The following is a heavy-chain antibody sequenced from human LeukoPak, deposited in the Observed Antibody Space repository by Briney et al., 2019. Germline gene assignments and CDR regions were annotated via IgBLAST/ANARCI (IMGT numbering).Heavy chain of an antibody. Sequence: LSLTCTVSGESITDYYWSWIRQAPGKGLEWVSYISSSGSTIYYADSVKGRFTISRDNAKNSLYLQMNSLRAEDTAVYYCARAYSSSWYGDRWQFDYWGQGTLVTVSS. J-gene: IGHJ4*02. CDR3: ARAYSSSWYGDRWQFDY. CDR2: ISSSGSTI. CDR1: GESITDYY. V-gene: IGHV3-11*04. D-gene: IGHD6-13*01.